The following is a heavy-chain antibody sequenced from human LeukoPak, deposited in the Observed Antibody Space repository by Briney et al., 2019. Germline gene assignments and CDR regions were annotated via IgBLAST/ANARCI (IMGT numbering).Heavy chain of an antibody. Sequence: GGSLRLSCVGSGFNFRSYWMSWVRQAPGKGLEWVANIKPDGSQKYFVDSVRGRFTISRDNAKNSVYLQMTSLRAEDTALYYCVRDGMGGIKAFDMWGQGTVVTVSS. CDR2: IKPDGSQK. J-gene: IGHJ3*02. V-gene: IGHV3-7*05. CDR3: VRDGMGGIKAFDM. CDR1: GFNFRSYW. D-gene: IGHD3-10*01.